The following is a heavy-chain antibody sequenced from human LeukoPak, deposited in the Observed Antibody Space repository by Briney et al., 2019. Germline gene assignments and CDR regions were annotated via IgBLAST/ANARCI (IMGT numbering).Heavy chain of an antibody. Sequence: GESLKISCKGSGYSFTSYWINWVRQMPGKGLEWMGRIDPSDSYTIYSPSFQGHVTIPADKPVNTAYLQWSSLKASDTAMYYCARQGSDLDYWGQGTLVTVSS. J-gene: IGHJ4*02. CDR3: ARQGSDLDY. CDR1: GYSFTSYW. CDR2: IDPSDSYT. V-gene: IGHV5-10-1*01.